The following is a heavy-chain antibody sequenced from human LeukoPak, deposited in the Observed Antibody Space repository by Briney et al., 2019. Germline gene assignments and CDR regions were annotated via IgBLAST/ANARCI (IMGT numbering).Heavy chain of an antibody. D-gene: IGHD6-6*01. J-gene: IGHJ5*02. V-gene: IGHV4-59*11. Sequence: SETLSLTCTVSGGSISSHYWSWIRQPPGKGREGSGYIYYSGSTNYNPSLKSRVTISVDTSKNQFSLKLSSVTAADTAVYYCARDSEYFWFDPWGQGTLVTVSS. CDR1: GGSISSHY. CDR2: IYYSGST. CDR3: ARDSEYFWFDP.